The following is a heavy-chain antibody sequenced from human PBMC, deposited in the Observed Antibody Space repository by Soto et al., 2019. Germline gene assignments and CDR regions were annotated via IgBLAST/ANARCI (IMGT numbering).Heavy chain of an antibody. V-gene: IGHV1-3*04. CDR1: GYTFNRYA. Sequence: QVHLVQSGAEVKKPGASVKVSCKAYGYTFNRYAIHWVRQAPGQSLEGMGWISTSSGDTKYSEKIQGRATITRDTSASTAYLELGSLSSEDTAVYYCARDIQDCSGGSCGYYFDYWGQGTLVTVSA. CDR2: ISTSSGDT. D-gene: IGHD2-15*01. CDR3: ARDIQDCSGGSCGYYFDY. J-gene: IGHJ4*02.